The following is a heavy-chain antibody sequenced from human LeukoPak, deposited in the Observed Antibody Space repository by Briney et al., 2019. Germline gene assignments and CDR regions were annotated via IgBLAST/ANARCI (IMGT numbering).Heavy chain of an antibody. J-gene: IGHJ6*03. CDR1: GGSISSNSYY. D-gene: IGHD3-10*01. CDR2: IYTSGST. V-gene: IGHV4-61*02. CDR3: ARDRRDMVRGINIVRQYHYYYYMDV. Sequence: SQTLSLTCTVSGGSISSNSYYWSWIRQPAGKGLEWIGRIYTSGSTNYNPSLKSRVTISVDTSKSQFSLKLNSVTAADTAVYYCARDRRDMVRGINIVRQYHYYYYMDVWGKGTTVTVSS.